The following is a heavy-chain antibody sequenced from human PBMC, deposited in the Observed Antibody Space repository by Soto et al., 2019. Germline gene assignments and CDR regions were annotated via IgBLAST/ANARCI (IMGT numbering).Heavy chain of an antibody. CDR2: IWYDGSNK. J-gene: IGHJ6*02. CDR3: ASEDTMVRGVINYYYYGMDV. D-gene: IGHD3-10*01. Sequence: GGSLRLSCAASGFTFSSYGMHWVRQAPGKGLEWVAVIWYDGSNKYYADSVKGRFTISRDNSKNTLYLQMNSLRAEDTAVYYCASEDTMVRGVINYYYYGMDVWGQGTTVTVSS. V-gene: IGHV3-33*01. CDR1: GFTFSSYG.